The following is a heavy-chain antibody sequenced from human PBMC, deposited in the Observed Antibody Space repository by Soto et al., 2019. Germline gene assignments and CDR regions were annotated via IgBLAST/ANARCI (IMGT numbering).Heavy chain of an antibody. V-gene: IGHV3-53*01. CDR2: LYDVDGS. Sequence: GGSLRLSCAAFGLTISGKKYVAWVRQAPGKGLEWVSALYDVDGSFYADSVKGRFTTSRDSSKTTVYLQMNDLRPDDTAVYYCATWHEREHAYDVWGQGTTVTVSS. CDR3: ATWHEREHAYDV. J-gene: IGHJ3*01. CDR1: GLTISGKKY. D-gene: IGHD1-1*01.